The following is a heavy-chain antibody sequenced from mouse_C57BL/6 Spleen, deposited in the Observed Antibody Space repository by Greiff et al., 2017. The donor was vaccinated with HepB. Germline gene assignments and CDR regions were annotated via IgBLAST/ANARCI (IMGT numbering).Heavy chain of an antibody. J-gene: IGHJ3*01. V-gene: IGHV1-15*01. CDR2: IYPGNSDT. CDR3: TRLDGFAY. CDR1: GYTFTDYE. Sequence: QVQLQQSGAELVRPGASVTLSCKASGYTFTDYEMHWVKQTPVHGLEWIGAIYPGNSDTSYNQKFKGKAKLTAVTSASTAYMELSSLTNEDSAVYYCTRLDGFAYWGQGTLVTVSA.